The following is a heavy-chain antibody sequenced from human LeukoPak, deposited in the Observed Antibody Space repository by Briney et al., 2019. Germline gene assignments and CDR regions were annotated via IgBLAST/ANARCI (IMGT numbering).Heavy chain of an antibody. J-gene: IGHJ5*02. Sequence: GGSLRLSCTASGFTFSSLAMHWVRQAPGKGLEWVSAVSGSGGATHYADSMKGRFTISRDNSKNTLYLQINSLRAEDTAVYYCAKDFSVGVTMIRGPFDPWGQGTLVTVSS. CDR2: VSGSGGAT. CDR3: AKDFSVGVTMIRGPFDP. V-gene: IGHV3-23*01. CDR1: GFTFSSLA. D-gene: IGHD3-10*01.